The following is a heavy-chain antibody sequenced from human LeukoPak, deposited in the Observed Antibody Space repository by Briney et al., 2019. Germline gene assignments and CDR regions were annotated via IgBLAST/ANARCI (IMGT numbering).Heavy chain of an antibody. J-gene: IGHJ4*02. Sequence: PSETLSFPCTVSGGSIRGYYWNWFRQPQERGLEWIGDIYYSGTTNYNPSLKSRLTISLDTSKNQFSLKLTSVTAADTAVYYCARGHLREADFDDWGLGTLVTVSS. V-gene: IGHV4-59*01. CDR1: GGSIRGYY. D-gene: IGHD5-24*01. CDR2: IYYSGTT. CDR3: ARGHLREADFDD.